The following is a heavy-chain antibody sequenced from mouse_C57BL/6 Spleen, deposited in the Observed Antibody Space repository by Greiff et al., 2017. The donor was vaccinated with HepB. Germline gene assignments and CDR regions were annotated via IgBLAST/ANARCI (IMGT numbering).Heavy chain of an antibody. CDR2: IWSGGST. V-gene: IGHV2-2*01. D-gene: IGHD1-1*01. CDR3: ARNYYGSSGSYWYFDV. CDR1: GFSLTSYG. J-gene: IGHJ1*03. Sequence: VQLQQSGPGLVQPSQSLSITCTVSGFSLTSYGVHWVRQSPGKGLEWLGVIWSGGSTDYNAAFISRLSISKDNSKSQVFFKMNSLQADDTAIYYCARNYYGSSGSYWYFDVWGTGTTVTVSS.